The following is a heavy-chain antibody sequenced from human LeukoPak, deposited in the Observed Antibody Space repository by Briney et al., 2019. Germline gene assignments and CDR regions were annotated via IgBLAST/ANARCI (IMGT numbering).Heavy chain of an antibody. D-gene: IGHD6-19*01. J-gene: IGHJ4*02. V-gene: IGHV3-53*01. Sequence: GGSLRLSCAASGFTVSSNYMSWVRQAPGKGLEWVSVIYSGGSTYYADSVKGRFTISRDNAKNSLYLQMNSLRAEDTAVYYCARAPWSSGWYAGYWGQGTLVTVSS. CDR2: IYSGGST. CDR1: GFTVSSNY. CDR3: ARAPWSSGWYAGY.